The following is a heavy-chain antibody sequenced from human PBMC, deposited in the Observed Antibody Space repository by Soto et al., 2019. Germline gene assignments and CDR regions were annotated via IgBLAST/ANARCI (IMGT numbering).Heavy chain of an antibody. CDR1: GGSISSTSYY. V-gene: IGHV4-39*01. J-gene: IGHJ5*02. D-gene: IGHD6-19*01. Sequence: QLQLHESGPGLVKPSETLSLTCTVSGGSISSTSYYWGWIRQPPGQGLEWIGSMYYSGSTYYNPSLTSRVTISVDTSKNHFSLKLTSVTAADTAVYYCARHRIAVAEFDPWGQGTLVTVSS. CDR3: ARHRIAVAEFDP. CDR2: MYYSGST.